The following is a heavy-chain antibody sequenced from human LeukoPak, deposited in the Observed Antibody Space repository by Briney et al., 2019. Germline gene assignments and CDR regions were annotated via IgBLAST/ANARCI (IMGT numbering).Heavy chain of an antibody. J-gene: IGHJ6*03. CDR3: ARSTVVTLYYYYYHYMDV. D-gene: IGHD4-23*01. Sequence: SVKVSCKASGGTFSSYAISWVRQAPGQGLEWMGGIIPIFGTANYAQKFQGRVTITADESTSTAYMELSSLRSEDTAVYYCARSTVVTLYYYYYHYMDVWGKGTTVTVSS. CDR2: IIPIFGTA. V-gene: IGHV1-69*01. CDR1: GGTFSSYA.